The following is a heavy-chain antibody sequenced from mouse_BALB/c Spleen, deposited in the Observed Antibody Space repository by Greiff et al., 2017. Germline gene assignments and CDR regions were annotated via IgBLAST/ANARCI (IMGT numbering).Heavy chain of an antibody. V-gene: IGHV5-9*03. CDR3: ARDAWFAY. Sequence: EVKVVESGGGLVKPGGSLKLSCAASGFTFSSYTMSWVRQTPEKRLEWVATISSGGGNTYYPDSVKGRFTISRDNAKNNLYLQMSSLRSEDTALYYCARDAWFAYWGQGTLVTVSA. J-gene: IGHJ3*01. CDR1: GFTFSSYT. CDR2: ISSGGGNT.